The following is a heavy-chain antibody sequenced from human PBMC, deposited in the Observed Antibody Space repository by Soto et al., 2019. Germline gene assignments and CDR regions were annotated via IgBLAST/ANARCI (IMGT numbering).Heavy chain of an antibody. CDR3: ARSQGGSSSLDIYYYYYYGMDV. CDR2: VIPIFGTL. Sequence: QVQLVQSGAEVKKPGSSVKVSCKAPGGTFSTYAISWVRQAPGQGLEWMGGVIPIFGTLKYAQKFQGRVTMTAEESTSTGYMELRSLRSEDTAVYYCARSQGGSSSLDIYYYYYYGMDVWGQGTTVTVSS. CDR1: GGTFSTYA. D-gene: IGHD2-15*01. V-gene: IGHV1-69*01. J-gene: IGHJ6*02.